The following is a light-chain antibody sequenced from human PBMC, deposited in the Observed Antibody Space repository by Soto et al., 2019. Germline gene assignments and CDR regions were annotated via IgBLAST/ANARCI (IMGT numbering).Light chain of an antibody. CDR2: APS. CDR1: QSISSY. Sequence: DIQMTQSPSSLSASVGDRVTITCRASQSISSYLNWYQQKPGKAPKLLIYAPSSLQSGVPSRFSGSGSGTYFTLTISSLQPEDFATYYCQQSYSTPRYTFGQGTKLEIK. J-gene: IGKJ2*01. CDR3: QQSYSTPRYT. V-gene: IGKV1-39*01.